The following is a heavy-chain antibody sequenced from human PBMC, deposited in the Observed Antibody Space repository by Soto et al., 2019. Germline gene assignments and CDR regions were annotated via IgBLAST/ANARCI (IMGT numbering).Heavy chain of an antibody. CDR3: AIDLAKGGGSAGFDY. V-gene: IGHV1-2*02. J-gene: IGHJ4*02. CDR2: INPKSGGT. CDR1: GYTFTVYY. Sequence: QVQLVQSGAEVKKPGASVNVSCKASGYTFTVYYMHWVRQAPGQGLEWMGWINPKSGGTMYPQKFQGRVTMTWDTSISTAYMALTRLRSDDTAVYYCAIDLAKGGGSAGFDYWGKGTLVTVCS. D-gene: IGHD1-26*01.